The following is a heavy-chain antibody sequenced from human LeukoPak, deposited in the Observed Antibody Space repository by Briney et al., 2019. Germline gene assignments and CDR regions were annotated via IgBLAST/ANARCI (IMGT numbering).Heavy chain of an antibody. V-gene: IGHV3-30-3*01. CDR1: GFTFSNYA. CDR2: ISYDGSNK. D-gene: IGHD7-27*01. CDR3: ASGTGDLNY. Sequence: GRSLRLSCAASGFTFSNYALHWVRQAPGKGLEWVAVISYDGSNKYYADSVKGRFTISRDNSKNTLYLQMNSLRAEDTAVYYCASGTGDLNYWGQGTLVTVS. J-gene: IGHJ4*02.